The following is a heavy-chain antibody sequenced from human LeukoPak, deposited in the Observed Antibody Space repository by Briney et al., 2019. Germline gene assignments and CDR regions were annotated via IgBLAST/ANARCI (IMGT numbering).Heavy chain of an antibody. CDR3: AKDGMSMDSSWFDY. V-gene: IGHV3-23*01. CDR1: GFTVSSNY. Sequence: GGSLRLSCAASGFTVSSNYMSWVRQAPGKGLEWVSAISAGGGSTFYADSVKGRFTISRDISKNTLNLHLNSLRVEDTAVYYCAKDGMSMDSSWFDYWGQGTLVTVSS. CDR2: ISAGGGST. D-gene: IGHD6-13*01. J-gene: IGHJ4*02.